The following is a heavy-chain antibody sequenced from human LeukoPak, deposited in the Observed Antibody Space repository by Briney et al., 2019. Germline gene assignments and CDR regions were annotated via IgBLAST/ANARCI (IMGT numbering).Heavy chain of an antibody. CDR1: GGSISSYY. D-gene: IGHD3-22*01. CDR3: ARGGGYYYDSSGFDY. J-gene: IGHJ4*02. CDR2: IYYSGST. Sequence: SETLSLTCSVSGGSISSYYWSWIRQPPGKGLEWIGYIYYSGSTNYNPSLKSRVTISVDTSKNQFSLKLSSVTAADTAVYYCARGGGYYYDSSGFDYWGQGTLVTVSS. V-gene: IGHV4-59*12.